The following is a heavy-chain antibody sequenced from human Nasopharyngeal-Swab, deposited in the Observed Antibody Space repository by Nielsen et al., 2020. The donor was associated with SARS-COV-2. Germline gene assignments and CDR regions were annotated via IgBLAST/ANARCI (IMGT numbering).Heavy chain of an antibody. CDR3: TRPAYGGNSVGAFDI. V-gene: IGHV3-73*01. Sequence: GASLKIYCEASGFSFRSHGMHWVRQAYGKGLEWVGRIRTKANSYATAYAASVKGRFTISRDDSKNTAYLQMNSLKTEDTAVYYCTRPAYGGNSVGAFDIWGQGTMVTVSS. CDR2: IRTKANSYAT. J-gene: IGHJ3*02. CDR1: GFSFRSHG. D-gene: IGHD4-23*01.